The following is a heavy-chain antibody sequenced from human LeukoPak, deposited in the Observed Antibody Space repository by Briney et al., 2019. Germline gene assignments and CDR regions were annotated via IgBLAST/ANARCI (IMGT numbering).Heavy chain of an antibody. V-gene: IGHV3-48*01. CDR2: ISSSSSTI. J-gene: IGHJ4*02. Sequence: GGSLRLSCAASGFTFSSYWMHWVRQAPGKGLEWVSYISSSSSTIYYADSVKGRFTISRDNAKNSLYLQMNSLRAEDTAVYYCARGRPVDCWGQGTLVTVSS. CDR1: GFTFSSYW. CDR3: ARGRPVDC.